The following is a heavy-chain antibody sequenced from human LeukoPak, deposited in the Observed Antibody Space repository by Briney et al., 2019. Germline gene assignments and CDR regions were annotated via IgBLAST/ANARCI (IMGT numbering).Heavy chain of an antibody. J-gene: IGHJ4*02. V-gene: IGHV1-8*01. CDR3: ARGSYYDSSGYHRAPFDY. CDR1: GYTFTSYD. Sequence: ASVKVSCKASGYTFTSYDINWVRQATGQGLEWMGWMNPNSGNTGYAQKFQGRVTMTRNTSISTAYMELSSLRSEDTAVYYCARGSYYDSSGYHRAPFDYWGQGTLVTVSS. D-gene: IGHD3-22*01. CDR2: MNPNSGNT.